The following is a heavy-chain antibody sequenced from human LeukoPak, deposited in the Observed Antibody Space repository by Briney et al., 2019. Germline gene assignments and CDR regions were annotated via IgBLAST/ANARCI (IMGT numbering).Heavy chain of an antibody. D-gene: IGHD6-19*01. V-gene: IGHV3-7*01. CDR1: GYTFSRFW. CDR2: IKQDGSEK. CDR3: AGSGWQVYLEY. Sequence: PGGSLRLSCAASGYTFSRFWMTWVRQAPGKGLEWVANIKQDGSEKYYVDSVKGRFTISRDNAKNSLYLQMITLRAEDTAEYYCAGSGWQVYLEYSGEGTLVTVSS. J-gene: IGHJ4*02.